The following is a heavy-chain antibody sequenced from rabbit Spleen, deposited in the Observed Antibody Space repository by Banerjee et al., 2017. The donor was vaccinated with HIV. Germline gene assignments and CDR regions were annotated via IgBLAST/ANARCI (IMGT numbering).Heavy chain of an antibody. V-gene: IGHV1S45*01. Sequence: QEQLEESGGDLVKPEGSLTLTCKASGFDLSSYYYMCWVRQAPGKGLEWIACIFSGASGSTYFANWAKGRVTISKTSSTTVTLQMTSLTAADTATYFCARDPWSGGLSYYYLWGPGTLVTVS. CDR1: GFDLSSYYY. CDR3: ARDPWSGGLSYYYL. J-gene: IGHJ4*01. CDR2: IFSGASGST. D-gene: IGHD8-1*01.